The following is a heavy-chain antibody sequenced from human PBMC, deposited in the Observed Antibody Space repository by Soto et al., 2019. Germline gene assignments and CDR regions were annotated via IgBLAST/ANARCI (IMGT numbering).Heavy chain of an antibody. J-gene: IGHJ6*02. CDR1: GGSISSSSYY. CDR3: ARYNILGMLYGGMDV. CDR2: IYYSGST. V-gene: IGHV4-39*07. D-gene: IGHD1-20*01. Sequence: SETLSLTCTVSGGSISSSSYYWGLIREPPGKGLEWIGSIYYSGSTYYTPSLKSRVTISVDTSKNQFSLKLSSVTAADTAVYYCARYNILGMLYGGMDVWGQGTTVTVSS.